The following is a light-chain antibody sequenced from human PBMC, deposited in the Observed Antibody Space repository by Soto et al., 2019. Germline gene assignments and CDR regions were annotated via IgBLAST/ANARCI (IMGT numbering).Light chain of an antibody. CDR2: KVS. CDR1: QSLVYRDGNTY. Sequence: DVVMTQSPLSLPVTLGQPASISCRSSQSLVYRDGNTYLNWFQQRPGQSPRRLIYKVSKRDSGVPDRVTGSGLGTEFTLKLSSVEAEDVGIYYCMQGTHWPRWTFGQGTKVEIK. J-gene: IGKJ1*01. CDR3: MQGTHWPRWT. V-gene: IGKV2-30*01.